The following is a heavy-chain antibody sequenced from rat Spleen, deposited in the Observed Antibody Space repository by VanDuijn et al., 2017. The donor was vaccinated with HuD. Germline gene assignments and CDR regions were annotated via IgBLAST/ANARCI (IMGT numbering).Heavy chain of an antibody. J-gene: IGHJ2*01. CDR3: VRDLGGSSDH. D-gene: IGHD4-6*01. CDR1: GFSVTSYN. Sequence: QVQLKESGPGLVQPSQTLSLTCTVSGFSVTSYNVHWVRQPIGKGLEWMGIIRAGGTTDYNSGLKSRLSISRDASKRQVFLKMNSLQSEDTATYYCVRDLGGSSDHWGQGVMVTVSS. V-gene: IGHV2-30*01. CDR2: IRAGGTT.